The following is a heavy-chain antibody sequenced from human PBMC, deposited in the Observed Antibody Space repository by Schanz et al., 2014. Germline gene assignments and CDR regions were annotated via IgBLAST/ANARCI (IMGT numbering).Heavy chain of an antibody. CDR3: ARDRGYCSGGSCLTFDY. D-gene: IGHD2-15*01. J-gene: IGHJ4*02. V-gene: IGHV4-34*01. CDR2: INHGGST. Sequence: QVQLQQWGAGLLKPSETLSLTCAVYGGSFSGYYWSWIRQPPGKGLEWIAEINHGGSTNYNPSLKSRVTIAVDTSKNQFSLKLRSVTAEDTAVYYCARDRGYCSGGSCLTFDYWGQGTLVTVSS. CDR1: GGSFSGYY.